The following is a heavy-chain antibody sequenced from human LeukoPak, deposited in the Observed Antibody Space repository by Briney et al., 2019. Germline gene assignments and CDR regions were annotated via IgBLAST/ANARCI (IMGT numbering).Heavy chain of an antibody. Sequence: GGSLRLSCRGSGFKFADYGVSWVRQAPGGGLGWVSAISGSGGRPYYADSVKGRSTISRNNSKNTLLLPMNSLRAEDTAVYYCAKWGCSGGSCYPFDYWGQGTLFTVSS. CDR1: GFKFADYG. D-gene: IGHD2-15*01. CDR2: ISGSGGRP. CDR3: AKWGCSGGSCYPFDY. V-gene: IGHV3-23*01. J-gene: IGHJ4*02.